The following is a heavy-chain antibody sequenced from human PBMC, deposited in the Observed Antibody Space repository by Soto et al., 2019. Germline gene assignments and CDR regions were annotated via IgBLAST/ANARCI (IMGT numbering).Heavy chain of an antibody. V-gene: IGHV1-69*12. J-gene: IGHJ4*02. CDR2: IIPISGTA. Sequence: QVQLVQAGAEVKTPGCSVKVSCKASGGTFSSYAISWVRQAPGQGLEWMGGIIPISGTANYAQKFQGRVTITADDTTSRAYMELSSLRSEDTAVYYCGRGGARGTHLNFDYWGQGTLVTVSS. CDR1: GGTFSSYA. CDR3: GRGGARGTHLNFDY. D-gene: IGHD1-1*01.